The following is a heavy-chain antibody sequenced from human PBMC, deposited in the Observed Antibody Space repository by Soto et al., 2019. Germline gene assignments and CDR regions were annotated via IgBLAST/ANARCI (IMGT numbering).Heavy chain of an antibody. D-gene: IGHD3-22*01. J-gene: IGHJ4*02. CDR2: IYSGGST. V-gene: IGHV3-53*01. CDR1: GFTVSSNY. CDR3: ARHYYDSGGGFDY. Sequence: EVQLVESGGGLIQPGGSLRLSCVASGFTVSSNYMSWVRQAPGKGLEWVSVIYSGGSTYYADSVKGRFTISRDNSKNTLYLHMNSLRAEDTAVYYCARHYYDSGGGFDYWGQGTLVTVSS.